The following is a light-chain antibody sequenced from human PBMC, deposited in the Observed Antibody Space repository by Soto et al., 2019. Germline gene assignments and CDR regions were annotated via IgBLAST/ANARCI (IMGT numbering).Light chain of an antibody. V-gene: IGKV3-15*01. J-gene: IGKJ4*01. CDR1: KLVGSS. Sequence: EIVMTQSPDTLSLSPGERASLSCGANKLVGSSMAWYHQKPGQPPRLLIYGASTRAAGVPARFSGSGSGTEFTLTISSLQSEDSAVYYCQQYNNWPVTFGGGTKVEIK. CDR3: QQYNNWPVT. CDR2: GAS.